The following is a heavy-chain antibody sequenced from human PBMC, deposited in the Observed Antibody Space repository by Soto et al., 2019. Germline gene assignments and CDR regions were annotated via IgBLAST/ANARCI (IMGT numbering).Heavy chain of an antibody. CDR1: GFTFSNAW. CDR2: IKSKTDGGTT. V-gene: IGHV3-15*01. D-gene: IGHD3-3*01. J-gene: IGHJ4*02. CDR3: TTATYYDFWSGYVY. Sequence: GGSLRLSCAASGFTFSNAWMSWVRQAPGKGLEWVGRIKSKTDGGTTDYAAPVKGRFTISRDDSKNTLYLQMNSLKTEDTAVYYCTTATYYDFWSGYVYWGQGTLVTFSS.